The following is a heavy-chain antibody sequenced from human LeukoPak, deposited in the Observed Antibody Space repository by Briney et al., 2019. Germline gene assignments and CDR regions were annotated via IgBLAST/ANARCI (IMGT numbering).Heavy chain of an antibody. CDR1: GYSISSGYY. D-gene: IGHD3-3*01. J-gene: IGHJ1*01. CDR3: AGTYYDFWSGYSEYFQH. CDR2: IYHSGST. Sequence: SETLSLTCAVSGYSISSGYYWGWIRQPPGKGLEWIGSIYHSGSTYYNPPLKSRVTISVDTSKNQFSLKLSSVTAADTAVYYCAGTYYDFWSGYSEYFQHWGQGTLVTVSS. V-gene: IGHV4-38-2*01.